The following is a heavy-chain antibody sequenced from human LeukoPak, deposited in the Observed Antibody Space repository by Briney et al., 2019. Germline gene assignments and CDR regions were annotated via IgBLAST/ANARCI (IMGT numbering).Heavy chain of an antibody. V-gene: IGHV4-30-2*06. Sequence: PSQTLSLTCVVSGGSINSGINSWSWLRQSPEKGLEWIGYLYFHGKTNYKPSLQSRLSISLDRSKNQFSRKLTSVTAADSAVYYCARVKRGSDAFDVWGQGAVVIVSS. CDR2: LYFHGKT. CDR3: ARVKRGSDAFDV. J-gene: IGHJ3*01. CDR1: GGSINSGINS.